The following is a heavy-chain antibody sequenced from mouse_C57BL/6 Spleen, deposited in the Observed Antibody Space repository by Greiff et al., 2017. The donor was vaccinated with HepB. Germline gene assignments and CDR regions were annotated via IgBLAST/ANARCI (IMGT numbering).Heavy chain of an antibody. D-gene: IGHD5-1*01. CDR1: GFTFSSYG. Sequence: DVMLVESGGDLVKPGGSLKLSCAASGFTFSSYGMSWVRQTPDKRLEWVATISSGGSYTYYPDSVKGRFTISRDNAKNTLYLQMSSLKSEDTAMYYCARPPSVTYEGWAIDYWGQGTSVTVSS. CDR3: ARPPSVTYEGWAIDY. V-gene: IGHV5-6*02. J-gene: IGHJ4*01. CDR2: ISSGGSYT.